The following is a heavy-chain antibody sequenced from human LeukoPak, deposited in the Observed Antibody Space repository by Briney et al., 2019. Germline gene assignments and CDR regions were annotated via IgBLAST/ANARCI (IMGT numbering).Heavy chain of an antibody. CDR2: IRSKANSYAT. V-gene: IGHV3-73*01. J-gene: IGHJ4*02. CDR1: GFTFSGSA. CDR3: RDPFDY. Sequence: HSGGSLRLSCAASGFTFSGSAMHWVRQASGKGLEWVGRIRSKANSYATAYAASVKGRFTISRDDSKNTAYLQMNSLRAEDTAVYYCRDPFDYWGQGTLVTVSS.